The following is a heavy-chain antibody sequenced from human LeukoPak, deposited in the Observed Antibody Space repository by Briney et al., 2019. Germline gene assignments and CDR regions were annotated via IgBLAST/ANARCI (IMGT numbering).Heavy chain of an antibody. D-gene: IGHD2-15*01. Sequence: PSETLSLTCTVSGGSISSYYWSWIRQPAGKGLEWIGRIYTSGSTNYNPSLKSRVTMSVDTSKNQFSLKLSSVTAADTAVYYCVRDFRYCSGGSCYSWDYYYYMDVWGKGTTVTISS. V-gene: IGHV4-4*07. CDR1: GGSISSYY. J-gene: IGHJ6*03. CDR3: VRDFRYCSGGSCYSWDYYYYMDV. CDR2: IYTSGST.